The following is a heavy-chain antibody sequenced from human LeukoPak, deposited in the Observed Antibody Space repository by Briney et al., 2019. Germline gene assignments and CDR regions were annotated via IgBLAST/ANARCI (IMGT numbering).Heavy chain of an antibody. CDR3: ARGRDGYNER. J-gene: IGHJ4*02. Sequence: SETLSLTCTVSGGFIRSYYWSWIRQSAGKGLEWIGRIYTSGSTNYNPSLKRRVTISVDKSKNQFSLKLSSVTAEDTAVYYCARGRDGYNERWGQGTLVTVSS. CDR2: IYTSGST. D-gene: IGHD5-24*01. V-gene: IGHV4-4*07. CDR1: GGFIRSYY.